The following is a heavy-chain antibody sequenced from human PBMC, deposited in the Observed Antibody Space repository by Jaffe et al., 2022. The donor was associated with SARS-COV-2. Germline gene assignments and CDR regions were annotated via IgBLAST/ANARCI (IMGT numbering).Heavy chain of an antibody. V-gene: IGHV3-48*03. CDR2: ISSSGSTI. CDR1: GFTFSSYE. J-gene: IGHJ4*02. D-gene: IGHD3-22*01. Sequence: EVQLVESGGGLVQPGGSLRLSCAASGFTFSSYEMNWVRQAPGKGLEWVSYISSSGSTIYYADSVKGRFTISRDNAKNSLYLQMNSLRAEDTAVYYCARSTYYYDSSGYRTFYYFDYWGQGTLVTVSS. CDR3: ARSTYYYDSSGYRTFYYFDY.